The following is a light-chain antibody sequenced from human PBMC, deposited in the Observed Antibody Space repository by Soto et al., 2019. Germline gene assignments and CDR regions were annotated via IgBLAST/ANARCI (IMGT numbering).Light chain of an antibody. J-gene: IGLJ1*01. Sequence: QSVLTQPASVSGSPGQSITISCTGTSSDVESYNLVSWYQQHPGKSPKVMIYDVSKRPSGVPDRFSGSKSDNTASLTLSGLQAEDEADYYCCSYAGSYTFYVFGTGTKVTVL. V-gene: IGLV2-11*01. CDR2: DVS. CDR3: CSYAGSYTFYV. CDR1: SSDVESYNL.